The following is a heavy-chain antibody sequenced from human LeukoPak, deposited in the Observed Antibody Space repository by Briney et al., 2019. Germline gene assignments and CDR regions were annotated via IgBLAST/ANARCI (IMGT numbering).Heavy chain of an antibody. J-gene: IGHJ6*02. Sequence: GGSLRLSCAASGFIFSDSAMHWVRQASGKGLEWVGRIRSKANSFATAYGESVKGRFTVSRDDSKNTAYLQMNSLKTEDTAVYYCATAGVLLYFGEIRPRYYFYYGMDVWGQGTTVTVSS. CDR3: ATAGVLLYFGEIRPRYYFYYGMDV. V-gene: IGHV3-73*01. CDR1: GFIFSDSA. CDR2: IRSKANSFAT. D-gene: IGHD3-10*01.